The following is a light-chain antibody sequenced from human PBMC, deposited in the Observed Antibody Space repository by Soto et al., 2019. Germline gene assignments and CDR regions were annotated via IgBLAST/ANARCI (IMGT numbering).Light chain of an antibody. CDR1: SSDVGGYHY. V-gene: IGLV2-14*01. CDR2: EVS. CDR3: SSYTSSSTVV. Sequence: QSALTQPASVSGSPGQSITISCTGTSSDVGGYHYVSWYQQHPGKAPKLMIYEVSNRPSWVSNRFSGSKSGNTASLTISGLQAEDEADYYCSSYTSSSTVVFGGGTKLTVL. J-gene: IGLJ2*01.